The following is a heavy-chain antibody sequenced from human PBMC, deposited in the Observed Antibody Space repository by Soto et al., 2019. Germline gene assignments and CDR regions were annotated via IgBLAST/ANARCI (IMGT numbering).Heavy chain of an antibody. V-gene: IGHV4-59*01. D-gene: IGHD2-21*02. J-gene: IGHJ6*02. CDR1: GGSISTYY. CDR2: VYNTWST. CDR3: ARDLCGYCGADCYPLAV. Sequence: QVRLQESGPGLVKPSETLSLTCTVSGGSISTYYWRWIRQPPGNGLAWIGYVYNTWSTIYNPSLKSRVNISVDTSKNQFSLKLNSVTAADTAVYYCARDLCGYCGADCYPLAVWGQGTTVTVSS.